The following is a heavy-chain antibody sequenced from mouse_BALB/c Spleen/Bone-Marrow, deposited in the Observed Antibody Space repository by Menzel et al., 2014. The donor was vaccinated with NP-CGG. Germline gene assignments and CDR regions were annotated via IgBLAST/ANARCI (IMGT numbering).Heavy chain of an antibody. CDR3: ARLNYYGNLFV. D-gene: IGHD1-1*01. V-gene: IGHV4-1*02. CDR2: INPESSTI. J-gene: IGHJ1*01. CDR1: GFDFSRYW. Sequence: EVKLVESGGGLVQPGGSLKLSCAASGFDFSRYWMSWVRQAPGKGLEWIGEINPESSTINYTPSLKDKFIISRDNAKNTLYLQMSKERSEDTALYYCARLNYYGNLFVWGAGTTVTVSS.